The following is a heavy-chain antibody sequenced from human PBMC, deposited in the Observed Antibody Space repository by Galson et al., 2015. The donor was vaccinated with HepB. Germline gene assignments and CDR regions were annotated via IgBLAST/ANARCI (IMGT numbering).Heavy chain of an antibody. J-gene: IGHJ4*02. V-gene: IGHV3-53*01. CDR3: VRDRHSGSQELAVGAYFDY. Sequence: SLRLSCAASGFIVSNNYMSWVRQAPGKGLEWASVIYSGGITHDADSVRGRFTISRDNSRNTLYLEMNSLRGEDTAVYYCVRDRHSGSQELAVGAYFDYWGQGTLVTVSS. CDR1: GFIVSNNY. CDR2: IYSGGIT. D-gene: IGHD1-26*01.